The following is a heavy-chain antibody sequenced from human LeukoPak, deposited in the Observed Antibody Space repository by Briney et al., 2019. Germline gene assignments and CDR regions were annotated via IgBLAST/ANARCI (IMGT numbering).Heavy chain of an antibody. V-gene: IGHV3-7*01. CDR2: IKQDGSEK. Sequence: ETLSLTCTVSGGSISSYYWSWVRQAPGKGLEWVANIKQDGSEKYYVDSVKGRFTISRDNAKNSLYLQMNSLRAEDTAVYYCARDSPEADSSSWYYLSFPVDYMDVWGKGTTVTVSS. CDR1: GGSISSYY. J-gene: IGHJ6*03. D-gene: IGHD6-13*01. CDR3: ARDSPEADSSSWYYLSFPVDYMDV.